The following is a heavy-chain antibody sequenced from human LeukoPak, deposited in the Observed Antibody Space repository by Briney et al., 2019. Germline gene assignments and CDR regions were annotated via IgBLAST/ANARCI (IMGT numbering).Heavy chain of an antibody. V-gene: IGHV3-21*01. CDR1: GFTFSSYS. J-gene: IGHJ3*02. CDR3: ARVETLRYGSGSYYAFDI. D-gene: IGHD3-10*01. Sequence: GGSLRLSCAASGFTFSSYSMNWVRQAPGEGLEWVSSISSSSSYIYYADSVKGRFTISRDNAKNSLYLQMNSLRAEDTAVYYCARVETLRYGSGSYYAFDIWGQGTMVTVSS. CDR2: ISSSSSYI.